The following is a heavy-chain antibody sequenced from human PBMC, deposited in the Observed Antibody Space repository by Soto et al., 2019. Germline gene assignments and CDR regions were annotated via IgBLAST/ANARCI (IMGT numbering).Heavy chain of an antibody. CDR3: ARLALGYCSSTSCSTGFEWFDP. Sequence: QVQLVQSGAEVKKPGSSVKVSCKASGGTFSSYAISWVRQAPGQGLEWMGGIIPIFGTANYAQKFQGRVTITADESTSTAYLELSSLRSEDTAVYYCARLALGYCSSTSCSTGFEWFDPWGQGTLVTVSS. CDR2: IIPIFGTA. V-gene: IGHV1-69*01. CDR1: GGTFSSYA. D-gene: IGHD2-2*02. J-gene: IGHJ5*02.